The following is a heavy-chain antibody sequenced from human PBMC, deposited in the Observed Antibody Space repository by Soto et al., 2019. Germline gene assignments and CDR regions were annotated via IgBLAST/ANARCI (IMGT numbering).Heavy chain of an antibody. CDR1: GFTFSSYS. J-gene: IGHJ5*02. V-gene: IGHV3-48*01. Sequence: EVQLVESGGGLVQPGGSLRLSCAASGFTFSSYSMNWVRQAPGKGLEWVSYISSSSSTIYYADSVKGRFTISRDNAKNSLSLQMNSLRAEDTAVYYCEREHLNYEKWFDPWGQGTLVTVSS. D-gene: IGHD1-7*01. CDR2: ISSSSSTI. CDR3: EREHLNYEKWFDP.